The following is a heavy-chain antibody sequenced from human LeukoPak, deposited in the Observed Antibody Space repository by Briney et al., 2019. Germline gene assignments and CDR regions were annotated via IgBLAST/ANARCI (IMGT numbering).Heavy chain of an antibody. CDR3: ARHRRGSGWYLDY. CDR2: IYTSGST. Sequence: SETLSLTCTVSGVSISDYYWTWIRQPAGKGLEWLGRIYTSGSTNYNPSLKSRLTMSVDTSKNQLSLNLSSVTAADTAVYYCARHRRGSGWYLDYWGQGTLVTVSS. D-gene: IGHD6-19*01. CDR1: GVSISDYY. J-gene: IGHJ4*02. V-gene: IGHV4-4*07.